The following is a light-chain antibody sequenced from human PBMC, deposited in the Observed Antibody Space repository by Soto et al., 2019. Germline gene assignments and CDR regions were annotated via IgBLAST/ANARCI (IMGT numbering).Light chain of an antibody. CDR1: QSISSN. V-gene: IGKV3-15*01. J-gene: IGKJ5*01. Sequence: ERVITLSPATLSLSPGERATLSCSSSQSISSNLAWYQQKPGQAPKLLIYGASTRATGFPARFSGSRSGTEFTLTISSLQSEDVAIYYCQHYDNWPMTFGQGTRLEIK. CDR2: GAS. CDR3: QHYDNWPMT.